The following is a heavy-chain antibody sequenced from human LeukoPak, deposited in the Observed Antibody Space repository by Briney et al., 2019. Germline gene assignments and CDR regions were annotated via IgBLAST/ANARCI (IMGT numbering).Heavy chain of an antibody. Sequence: ASVKVSCKASGYTVTGYYMHWVRQAPRQGLEWMGWINPNSGGTNYAQKFQGRVTMTRDTSISTAYMELSRLRSDDTAVYYCARDGDYYDSSGTWGQGTLVTVSS. CDR1: GYTVTGYY. V-gene: IGHV1-2*02. CDR2: INPNSGGT. CDR3: ARDGDYYDSSGT. D-gene: IGHD3-22*01. J-gene: IGHJ4*02.